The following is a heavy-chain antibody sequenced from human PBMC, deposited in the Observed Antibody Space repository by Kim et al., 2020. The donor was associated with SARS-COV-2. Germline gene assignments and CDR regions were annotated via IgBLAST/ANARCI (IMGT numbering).Heavy chain of an antibody. V-gene: IGHV3-30-3*01. CDR3: ARDLRQWLAHTSPDYDYYGMDV. J-gene: IGHJ6*02. CDR2: ISYDGSNK. D-gene: IGHD6-19*01. Sequence: GGSLRLSCVASGFTFSSYAMHWVRQAPGKGLGWVTVISYDGSNKYYIDSVKGRSTISRDNSKSTLYLQMNSLRAEDTGVYYCARDLRQWLAHTSPDYDYYGMDVWGQGTTVTVSS. CDR1: GFTFSSYA.